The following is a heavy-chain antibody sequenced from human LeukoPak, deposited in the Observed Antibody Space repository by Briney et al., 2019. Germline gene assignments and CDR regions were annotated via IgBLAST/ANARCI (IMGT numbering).Heavy chain of an antibody. J-gene: IGHJ5*02. CDR2: INHSGST. Sequence: SETLSLTCAVYGGSFSGYYWSWIRQPPGKGLEWIGEINHSGSTNYNPSLKSRVTISVDTSKNQFSLKLSSVTAADTAVYYCARGFSRLPGSWGQGTLVTVSS. D-gene: IGHD2-15*01. V-gene: IGHV4-34*01. CDR1: GGSFSGYY. CDR3: ARGFSRLPGS.